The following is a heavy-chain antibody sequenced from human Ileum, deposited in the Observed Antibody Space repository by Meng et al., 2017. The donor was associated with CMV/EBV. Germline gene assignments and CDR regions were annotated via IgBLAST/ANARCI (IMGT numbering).Heavy chain of an antibody. Sequence: LQESGPGRVKPSQPLSLTCTVSGVSISSDISYWSWLRQPAGKGLEWIGRIHPSGSTDYNPSLRSRVTISIDTSQNQFSLELTSVTAADTAVYYCASGGFTVTSIRNNWYFDLWGRGTLVTVSS. CDR1: GVSISSDISY. CDR3: ASGGFTVTSIRNNWYFDL. CDR2: IHPSGST. J-gene: IGHJ2*01. V-gene: IGHV4-61*02. D-gene: IGHD3-16*01.